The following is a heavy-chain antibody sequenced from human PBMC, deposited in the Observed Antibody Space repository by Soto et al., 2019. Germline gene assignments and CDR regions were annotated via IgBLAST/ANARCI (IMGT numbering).Heavy chain of an antibody. J-gene: IGHJ4*02. D-gene: IGHD3-10*01. V-gene: IGHV3-23*01. CDR3: AKKGQWFGEFPLGF. Sequence: CGFLRLSCAASGVPCRSYAMSLVRKDPGKGLEWVSAISGSGGSTYYADSVKGRFTISRDNSKNTLYLQMNSLRAEDTAVYYCAKKGQWFGEFPLGFCGQAHLVTGSS. CDR2: ISGSGGST. CDR1: GVPCRSYA.